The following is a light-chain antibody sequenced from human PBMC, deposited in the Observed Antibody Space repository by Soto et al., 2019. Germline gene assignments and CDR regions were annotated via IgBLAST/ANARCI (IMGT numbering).Light chain of an antibody. V-gene: IGKV3-20*01. CDR2: GAS. CDR1: QSVSRSY. CDR3: HHYET. Sequence: EIVFTQSPGTLSLSPGDRATLSCRASQSVSRSYLGWYQQKPGQAPRLLMYGASIRAAGVPDRFSGSGSGTEFTLXISRLEPEDLTVYYCHHYETFGQGTKVDIK. J-gene: IGKJ1*01.